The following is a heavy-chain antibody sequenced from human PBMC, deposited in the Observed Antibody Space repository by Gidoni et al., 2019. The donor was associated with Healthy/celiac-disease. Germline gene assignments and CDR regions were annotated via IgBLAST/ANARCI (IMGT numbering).Heavy chain of an antibody. CDR1: GYSFTSYW. CDR3: ARLNLITGTTTSPYGMDV. CDR2: IYPGDSDT. Sequence: EVQLVQSGAEVKRTGASLKISCKGPGYSFTSYWLGWVRQMPGKGLEWMGIIYPGDSDTRYSPSFQGQVTISADKSISTAYLQWSSLKASDTAMYYCARLNLITGTTTSPYGMDVWGQGTTVTVSS. D-gene: IGHD1-7*01. J-gene: IGHJ6*02. V-gene: IGHV5-51*01.